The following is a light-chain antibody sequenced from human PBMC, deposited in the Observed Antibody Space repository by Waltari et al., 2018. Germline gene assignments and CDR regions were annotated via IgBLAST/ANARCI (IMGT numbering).Light chain of an antibody. J-gene: IGKJ1*01. CDR1: QSVSSNS. Sequence: EIVLTQSPATLSLSPGARATLSCRASQSVSSNSLAWYQQKPGQAPRLLIYGASSRAPGIPDRFSGSGSGTDFTLTITRLEPEDFAVYYCQHYGNSPKTFGQGTKVEIK. CDR3: QHYGNSPKT. V-gene: IGKV3-20*01. CDR2: GAS.